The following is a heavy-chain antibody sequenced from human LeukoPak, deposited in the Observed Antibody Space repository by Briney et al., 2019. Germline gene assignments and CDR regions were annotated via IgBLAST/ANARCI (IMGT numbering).Heavy chain of an antibody. CDR1: GVSISSYY. J-gene: IGHJ4*02. CDR2: IHTSGTT. V-gene: IGHV4-4*07. D-gene: IGHD6-13*01. Sequence: SETLSLTCTVSGVSISSYYWSWIRQPAGKGLEWIGRIHTSGTTNYNPSLKSRVTMSVDTSKNQFSLKLSSVTAADTAVYYCARHRQGGIYTSSWYGLDYWGQGTLVTVSS. CDR3: ARHRQGGIYTSSWYGLDY.